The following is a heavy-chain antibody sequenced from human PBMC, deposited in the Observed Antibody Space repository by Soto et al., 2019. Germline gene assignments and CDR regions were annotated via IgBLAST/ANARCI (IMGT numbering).Heavy chain of an antibody. J-gene: IGHJ4*02. CDR1: GDSVSSNSAA. D-gene: IGHD3-22*01. CDR3: ARAFSFQNYYDSSGYYYDKYYFDY. CDR2: TYYRSKWYN. V-gene: IGHV6-1*01. Sequence: SQTLSLTCAISGDSVSSNSAAWNWIRQSPSRGLEWLGRTYYRSKWYNDYAVSVKSRITINPDTSKNQFSLQLNSVTPEDTAVYYCARAFSFQNYYDSSGYYYDKYYFDYWGQGTLVTVSS.